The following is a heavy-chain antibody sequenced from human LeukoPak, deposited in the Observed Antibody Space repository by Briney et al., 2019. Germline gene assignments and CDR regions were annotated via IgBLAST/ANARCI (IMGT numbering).Heavy chain of an antibody. CDR1: GGSISSYY. V-gene: IGHV4-59*01. CDR2: IYYSGST. J-gene: IGHJ4*02. Sequence: SETLSLTCTVSGGSISSYYWSWIRQPPGKGLEWIGYIYYSGSTNYNPSLKSRVTISVDTSKNQFSLKLSSVTAADTAVYYCARIGGDYYDSSGYYYFDYWGQGTLVTVSS. CDR3: ARIGGDYYDSSGYYYFDY. D-gene: IGHD3-22*01.